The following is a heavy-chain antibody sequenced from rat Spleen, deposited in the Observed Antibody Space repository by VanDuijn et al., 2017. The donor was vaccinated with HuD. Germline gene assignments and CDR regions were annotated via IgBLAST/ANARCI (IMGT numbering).Heavy chain of an antibody. V-gene: IGHV5-7*01. CDR1: GFTFSDYY. CDR2: INYDGSST. J-gene: IGHJ2*01. Sequence: EVQLVESGGGLVQPGRSLKLSCVASGFTFSDYYMAWVRQAPTKGLEWVATINYDGSSTYYRDSVKGRFTISRDNAKSTLYLQMDSLRSEETATYYCARSVFDYWGQGVMVTVSS. CDR3: ARSVFDY.